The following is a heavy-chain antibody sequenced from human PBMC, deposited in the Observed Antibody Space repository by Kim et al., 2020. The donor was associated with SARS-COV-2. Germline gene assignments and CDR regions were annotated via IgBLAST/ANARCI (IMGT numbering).Heavy chain of an antibody. CDR1: GFTFSSYW. D-gene: IGHD6-13*01. J-gene: IGHJ4*02. CDR3: ARALFAAAGTYYFDY. V-gene: IGHV3-7*03. Sequence: GGSLRLSCAASGFTFSSYWMSWVRQAPGKGLEWVANIKQDGSEKYYVDSVKGRFTISRDNAKNSLYLQMNSLRAEDTAVYYCARALFAAAGTYYFDYWGQGTLVTVSS. CDR2: IKQDGSEK.